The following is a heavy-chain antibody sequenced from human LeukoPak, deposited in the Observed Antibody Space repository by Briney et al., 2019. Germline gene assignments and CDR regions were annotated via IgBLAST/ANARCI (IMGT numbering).Heavy chain of an antibody. Sequence: SETLSLTCTVSGGSINSGSYDWSWIRQPAGKGLDWIGRVYTSGSTNYNPSLKSRVTISVDTSKNQFSLKLTSVTAADTAVYYCARGTGNAFDIWGQGTMVTVSS. CDR3: ARGTGNAFDI. D-gene: IGHD1-14*01. J-gene: IGHJ3*02. V-gene: IGHV4-61*02. CDR2: VYTSGST. CDR1: GGSINSGSYD.